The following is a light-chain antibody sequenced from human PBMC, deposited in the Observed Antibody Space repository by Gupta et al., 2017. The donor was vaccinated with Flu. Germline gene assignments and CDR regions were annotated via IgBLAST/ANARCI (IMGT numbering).Light chain of an antibody. V-gene: IGKV1-39*01. CDR3: QQSYSTPVT. J-gene: IGKJ2*01. CDR2: AAS. CDR1: QSISIY. Sequence: ASVGDRVTVTCRASQSISIYLNWYQQKPGKAPNLLIYAASSLQSGVPSRFSGSGSGTDFTLTISSLQPEDSATYFCQQSYSTPVTFGQGTKLEIK.